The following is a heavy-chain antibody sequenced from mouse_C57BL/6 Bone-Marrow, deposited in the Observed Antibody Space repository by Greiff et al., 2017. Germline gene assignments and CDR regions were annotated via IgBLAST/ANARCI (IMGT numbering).Heavy chain of an antibody. CDR3: ARTGFAY. J-gene: IGHJ3*01. CDR2: ISSGSSTI. V-gene: IGHV5-17*01. Sequence: ELQRVESGGGLVKPGGSLTLSCAASGFTFSDYGMHWVRQAPEEGLEWVAYISSGSSTIYYADPLKGRFTISRDNAKNTLFLQITRLGSEDTAMYYCARTGFAYWGQGTLVTVSA. CDR1: GFTFSDYG.